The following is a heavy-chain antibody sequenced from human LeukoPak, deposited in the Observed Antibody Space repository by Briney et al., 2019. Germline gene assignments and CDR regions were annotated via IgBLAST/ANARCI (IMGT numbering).Heavy chain of an antibody. Sequence: GGSLRLSCAASGFTFSDYSMNWVRQAPGRGLEWVAFIRYDGSNKYYADSVKGRFTISRDNSKNTLYLQMNSLRAEDTAVYYCMAGDFWSGYYPGWFDPWGQGTLVTVSS. CDR2: IRYDGSNK. V-gene: IGHV3-30*02. CDR3: MAGDFWSGYYPGWFDP. CDR1: GFTFSDYS. D-gene: IGHD3-3*01. J-gene: IGHJ5*02.